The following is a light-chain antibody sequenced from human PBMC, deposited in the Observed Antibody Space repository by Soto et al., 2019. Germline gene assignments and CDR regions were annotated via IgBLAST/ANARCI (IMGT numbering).Light chain of an antibody. J-gene: IGLJ2*01. CDR2: SNY. Sequence: QSALTQPPSASGTPGQRVTISCSGSRSNIGRNTVNWYQQLPGTAPKLLIYSNYQRPSGVPDRFSGSKSGTSASLAISGLQSEYEADYYCAAWDDSLNGVVFGGGTKLTVL. CDR1: RSNIGRNT. V-gene: IGLV1-44*01. CDR3: AAWDDSLNGVV.